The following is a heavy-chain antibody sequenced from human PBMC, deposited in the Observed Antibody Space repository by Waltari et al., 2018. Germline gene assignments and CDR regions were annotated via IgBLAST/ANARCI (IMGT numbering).Heavy chain of an antibody. Sequence: EVQLVESGGDLVQPGGSLRLSCAASGFTFSSYEMNWVRQAPGKGLEWVSYISSSGSTIYYADSVKGRFTISRDNAKNSLYLQMNSLRAEDTAVYYCARASSWYPNFDYWGQGTLVTVSS. J-gene: IGHJ4*02. CDR3: ARASSWYPNFDY. CDR1: GFTFSSYE. D-gene: IGHD6-13*01. V-gene: IGHV3-48*03. CDR2: ISSSGSTI.